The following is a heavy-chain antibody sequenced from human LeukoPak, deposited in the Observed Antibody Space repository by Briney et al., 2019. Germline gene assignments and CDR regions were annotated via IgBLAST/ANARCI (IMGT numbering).Heavy chain of an antibody. CDR2: ISGSGGST. CDR3: AKDDYYDSSGYLFDY. CDR1: GFTFSSYA. Sequence: GGSLRLSCAASGFTFSSYAMSWVRQAPGKGREWVSAISGSGGSTYYADSVKGRFTISRDNSKNTLYLQMNSLRAEDTAVYYCAKDDYYDSSGYLFDYWGQGPLVTVSS. J-gene: IGHJ4*02. V-gene: IGHV3-23*01. D-gene: IGHD3-22*01.